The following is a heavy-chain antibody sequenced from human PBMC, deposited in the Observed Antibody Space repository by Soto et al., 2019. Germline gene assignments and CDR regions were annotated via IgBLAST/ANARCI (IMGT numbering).Heavy chain of an antibody. CDR2: IYYSGST. V-gene: IGHV4-39*01. CDR3: ARRLYYDSSGFEGGGMDV. Sequence: PSDTLSLTSTVSGVSVTSTSYYCGWIRQPPGKGLEWIGSIYYSGSTYYNPSLKSRVTISVDTSKNQFSLKLSSVTAADTAVYYCARRLYYDSSGFEGGGMDVWGQGTTVT. D-gene: IGHD3-22*01. CDR1: GVSVTSTSYY. J-gene: IGHJ6*02.